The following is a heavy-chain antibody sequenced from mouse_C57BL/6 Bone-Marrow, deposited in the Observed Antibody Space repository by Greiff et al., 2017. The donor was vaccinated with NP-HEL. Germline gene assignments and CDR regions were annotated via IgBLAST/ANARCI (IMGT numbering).Heavy chain of an antibody. D-gene: IGHD2-4*01. CDR1: GFSLTSYG. CDR3: ARHSYDYDDYAMDY. V-gene: IGHV2-6-1*01. Sequence: VKLVESGPGLVAPSQSLSITCTVSGFSLTSYGVHWVRQPPGKGLEWLVVIWSDGSTTYNSALKSRLSISKDNSKSQVFLKMNSLQTDDTSMYYCARHSYDYDDYAMDYWGQGTSVTVSS. CDR2: IWSDGST. J-gene: IGHJ4*01.